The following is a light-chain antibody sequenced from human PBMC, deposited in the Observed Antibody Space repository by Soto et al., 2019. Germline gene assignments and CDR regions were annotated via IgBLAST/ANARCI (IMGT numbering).Light chain of an antibody. CDR1: QSIGDT. V-gene: IGKV3-20*01. CDR3: QQYGSSWT. CDR2: GAS. Sequence: EIVMTQSPATLSVSPWGRATLSCRASQSIGDTLAWYQQKPGQAPRLLIHGASSRVTGIPDRFSGSGSGTDFTLTISRLEPEDFAVYYCQQYGSSWTFGQGTKVDIK. J-gene: IGKJ1*01.